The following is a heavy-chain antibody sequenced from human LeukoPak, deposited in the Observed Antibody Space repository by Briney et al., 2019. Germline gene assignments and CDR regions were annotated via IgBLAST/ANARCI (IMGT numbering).Heavy chain of an antibody. J-gene: IGHJ4*02. CDR2: ISNTGGDI. Sequence: GGSLRLSCAASEFTFSNYAMNWVRQAPGKGLEWVSFISNTGGDIYYAGSVKGRFTISRDNSKNTLYLQMHGLRAEDTAVYYCAKDGFALALHYSFDYWGQGTLVTVSS. CDR3: AKDGFALALHYSFDY. V-gene: IGHV3-23*01. D-gene: IGHD3-3*01. CDR1: EFTFSNYA.